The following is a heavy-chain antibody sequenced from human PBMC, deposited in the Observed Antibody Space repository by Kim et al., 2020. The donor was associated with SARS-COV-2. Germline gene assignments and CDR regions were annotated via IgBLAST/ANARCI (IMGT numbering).Heavy chain of an antibody. D-gene: IGHD3-22*01. CDR2: INHSGST. V-gene: IGHV4-34*01. CDR1: GGSFSGYY. CDR3: ARAADSSGYYSSGY. J-gene: IGHJ4*02. Sequence: SETLSLTCAVYGGSFSGYYWSWIRQPPGKGLEWIGEINHSGSTNYNPSLKSRVTISVDTSKNQFSLTLSSVTAADTAVYYCARAADSSGYYSSGYWGQGTLVTVSS.